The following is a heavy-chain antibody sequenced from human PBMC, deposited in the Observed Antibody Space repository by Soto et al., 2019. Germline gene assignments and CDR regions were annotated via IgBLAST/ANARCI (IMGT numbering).Heavy chain of an antibody. CDR3: ARVEVFSRGKNYYDSSGPFDY. Sequence: PSETLSLTCTVSGGSISSYYWSWIRQPPGKGLEWIGYIYYSGSTNYNPSLKSRVTISVDTSKNQFSLKLSSVTAADTAVYYCARVEVFSRGKNYYDSSGPFDYWGQRTMVTVSS. J-gene: IGHJ4*02. CDR2: IYYSGST. V-gene: IGHV4-59*01. D-gene: IGHD3-22*01. CDR1: GGSISSYY.